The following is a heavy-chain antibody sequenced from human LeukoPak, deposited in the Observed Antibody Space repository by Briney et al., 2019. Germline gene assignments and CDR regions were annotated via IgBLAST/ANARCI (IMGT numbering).Heavy chain of an antibody. V-gene: IGHV3-23*01. CDR1: GFTFSSYG. CDR3: AKERNASGVLDY. CDR2: IGVSADQT. Sequence: AGSLPLSCAASGFTFSSYGMNWVRQAPGKGLEWVSAIGVSADQTFYADSVKGRFTISRDNSKNALSLAMNNLRAEDTAVYYCAKERNASGVLDYWGRGTMVTVSS. D-gene: IGHD1-26*01. J-gene: IGHJ4*01.